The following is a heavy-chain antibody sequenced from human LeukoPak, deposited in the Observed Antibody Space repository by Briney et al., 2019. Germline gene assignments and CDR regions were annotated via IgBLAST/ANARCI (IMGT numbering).Heavy chain of an antibody. Sequence: ESGPTLVKPTQTLTLTCTFSGFSLSTSGVGVGWIRQPPGKALEWLALIYWDDDKRYSPSLKTRLAISKDTSKNQVVLTMTNMDPADTATYYCARGDNSGSFINFDFWGQGTLVTVSS. J-gene: IGHJ4*02. D-gene: IGHD6-19*01. CDR3: ARGDNSGSFINFDF. CDR1: GFSLSTSGVG. V-gene: IGHV2-5*02. CDR2: IYWDDDK.